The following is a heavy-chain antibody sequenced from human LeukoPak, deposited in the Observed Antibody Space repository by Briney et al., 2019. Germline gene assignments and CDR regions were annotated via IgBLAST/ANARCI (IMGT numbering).Heavy chain of an antibody. Sequence: GGSLRLSCAASGFTFSSYSMNWVRQAPGKGLEWVSSISSSSSYIYYADSVKGRFTISRDNAKNSLYLQMSSLRAEDTAVYYCARDLDAGFDIWGQGTMVTVSS. J-gene: IGHJ3*02. CDR2: ISSSSSYI. V-gene: IGHV3-21*01. CDR3: ARDLDAGFDI. CDR1: GFTFSSYS.